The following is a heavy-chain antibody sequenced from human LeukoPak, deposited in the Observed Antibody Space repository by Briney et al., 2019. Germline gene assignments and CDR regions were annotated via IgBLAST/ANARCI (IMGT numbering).Heavy chain of an antibody. CDR3: VRSAIGASAY. Sequence: ASVTVSCKPSGYTFSDSYIHWVRQAPGVGLQWMGWISPNNGDTNYAEDFQGRVTMTRDTSIRTAYMELTRLTLNDTAVYYCVRSAIGASAYSGRGTLVTVSS. V-gene: IGHV1-2*02. CDR2: ISPNNGDT. CDR1: GYTFSDSY. D-gene: IGHD3-10*01. J-gene: IGHJ4*02.